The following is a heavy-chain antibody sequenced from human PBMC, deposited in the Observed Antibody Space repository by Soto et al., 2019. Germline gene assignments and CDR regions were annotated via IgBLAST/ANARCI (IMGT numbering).Heavy chain of an antibody. D-gene: IGHD3-10*01. CDR2: FDPEDGET. Sequence: QVPLVQSGAEVKKPGASVKVSCKVSGYTLTELSMHWVRQAPGKGLEWMGGFDPEDGETIYAQKFQGRVTMTEDTSTDTSYMELSSLRSEDTAVYYCATARSYGSGSYGPHNWFDPWGQGTLVTVSS. CDR3: ATARSYGSGSYGPHNWFDP. V-gene: IGHV1-24*01. CDR1: GYTLTELS. J-gene: IGHJ5*02.